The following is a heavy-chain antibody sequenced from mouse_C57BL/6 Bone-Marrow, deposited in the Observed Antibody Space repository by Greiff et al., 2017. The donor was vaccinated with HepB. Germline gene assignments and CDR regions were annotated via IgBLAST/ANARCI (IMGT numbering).Heavy chain of an antibody. Sequence: VQLQQSGAELVRPGASVKLSCTASGFNIKDDYMHWVKQRPEQGLEWIGWIDPENGDTEYASQFQGKATITADTSSNTAYLQLSSLTSEDTAVYCCTTYCDYGGRGTTLTVTS. CDR1: GFNIKDDY. J-gene: IGHJ2*01. V-gene: IGHV14-4*01. CDR3: TTYCDY. CDR2: IDPENGDT.